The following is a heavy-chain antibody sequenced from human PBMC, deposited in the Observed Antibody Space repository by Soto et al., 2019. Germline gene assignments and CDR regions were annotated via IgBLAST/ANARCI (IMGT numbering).Heavy chain of an antibody. J-gene: IGHJ6*02. Sequence: QVQLVQSGAEVKRPGASVKVSCKASGYTFINHGISWVRQARGQGLEWMGWISTFNGNTVFAQKLADRVTLTTDTSTTTAYMELRSLTSDDTAIYFWARHRPSRANEPPQPWVAMDAWGHGSTVTVSS. CDR3: ARHRPSRANEPPQPWVAMDA. CDR2: ISTFNGNT. CDR1: GYTFINHG. D-gene: IGHD1-1*01. V-gene: IGHV1-18*01.